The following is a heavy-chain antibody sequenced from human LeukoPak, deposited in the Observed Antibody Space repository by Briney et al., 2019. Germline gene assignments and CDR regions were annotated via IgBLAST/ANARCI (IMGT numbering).Heavy chain of an antibody. D-gene: IGHD6-19*01. V-gene: IGHV1-2*02. Sequence: ASVKVSCKASGYTFTGYYMHWVRQAPGQGLEWMGWINPNSGGTNYAQKFQGRVTMTRDTSISTAYMELSRLRSDDTAVYYCAILAGGAVDYYYYYMDVWGKGTTVTVSS. CDR2: INPNSGGT. J-gene: IGHJ6*03. CDR3: AILAGGAVDYYYYYMDV. CDR1: GYTFTGYY.